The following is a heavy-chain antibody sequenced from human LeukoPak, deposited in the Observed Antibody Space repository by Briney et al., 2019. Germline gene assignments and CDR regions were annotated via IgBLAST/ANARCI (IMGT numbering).Heavy chain of an antibody. CDR2: FYHSGIT. D-gene: IGHD3-22*01. Sequence: SETLSLTCTVSGYSISSGYFWGWIRQPPGKGLEWIGSFYHSGITYYNPSLKSRVTISVEMSKNQFSLKLSSVTAADTAVYYCARGGTTMIVVVTTNWFDPWGQGTLVTVSS. CDR1: GYSISSGYF. V-gene: IGHV4-38-2*02. J-gene: IGHJ5*02. CDR3: ARGGTTMIVVVTTNWFDP.